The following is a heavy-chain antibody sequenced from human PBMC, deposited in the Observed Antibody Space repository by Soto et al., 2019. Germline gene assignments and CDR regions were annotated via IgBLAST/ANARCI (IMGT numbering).Heavy chain of an antibody. J-gene: IGHJ5*02. CDR2: ISYDGSNK. Sequence: GGSLRLSCAASGFTFSSYGMHWVRQAPGKGLEWVAVISYDGSNKYYADSVKGRFTISRDNSKNTLYLQMNSLRAEDTAVYYCAKDLRSSLQYNWFDPWGQGILVTVSS. D-gene: IGHD6-6*01. CDR1: GFTFSSYG. V-gene: IGHV3-30*18. CDR3: AKDLRSSLQYNWFDP.